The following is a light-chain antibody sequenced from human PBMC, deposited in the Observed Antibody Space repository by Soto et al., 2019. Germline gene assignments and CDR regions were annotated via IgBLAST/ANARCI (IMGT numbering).Light chain of an antibody. CDR1: QSISSY. CDR3: LQSYSTPYT. CDR2: AAS. V-gene: IGKV1-39*01. Sequence: DIQMTQSPSSLSASVGDRVIITCRASQSISSYLNWYQQRPGKAPKLLISAASSLQSGVPSRFSGSRSGTDFPLPISSLLPEDFATYCCLQSYSTPYTFGQGTKLEIK. J-gene: IGKJ2*01.